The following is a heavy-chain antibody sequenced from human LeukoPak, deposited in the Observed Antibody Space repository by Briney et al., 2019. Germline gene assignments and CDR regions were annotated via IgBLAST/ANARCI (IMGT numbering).Heavy chain of an antibody. J-gene: IGHJ4*02. CDR1: GFTFSSYA. Sequence: GGSLRLSCAASGFTFSSYAMSWVRQAPGKGLEWVSAISGSGGSTYYADSVKGRFTISRDNSKNTLYLQMNSLRAEDTAVYYCARGFDDSSGYYRDYWGQGTLVTVSS. CDR2: ISGSGGST. CDR3: ARGFDDSSGYYRDY. V-gene: IGHV3-23*01. D-gene: IGHD3-22*01.